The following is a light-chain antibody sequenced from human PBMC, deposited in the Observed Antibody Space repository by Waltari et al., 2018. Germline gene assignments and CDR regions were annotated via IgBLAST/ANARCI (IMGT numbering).Light chain of an antibody. CDR2: GAS. CDR1: QTVASH. V-gene: IGKV3-15*01. CDR3: QQYHNWPPGEIT. Sequence: EIVMTQSPATLSVSPGERATLSCRASQTVASHLAWYQQKPGQAPRLLIFGASIRASGVPARFSGSGSGTDFTLTISSLQSEYFAVYCCQQYHNWPPGEITFGPGTKVDIK. J-gene: IGKJ3*01.